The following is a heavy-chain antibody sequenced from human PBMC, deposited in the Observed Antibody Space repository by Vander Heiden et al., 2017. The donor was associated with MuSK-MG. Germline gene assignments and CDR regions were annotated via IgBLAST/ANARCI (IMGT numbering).Heavy chain of an antibody. CDR2: IIPIFGTA. Sequence: QVQLVQSGAEVKKPGSSVKVSCKASGGTFSSYAISWVRQAPGQGLEWMGGIIPIFGTANYAQKFQGRVTITADESTSTAYMELSSLRSEDTAVYYCARDPRYYDSSGYYFYAFDIWGQETMVTVSS. CDR3: ARDPRYYDSSGYYFYAFDI. J-gene: IGHJ3*02. V-gene: IGHV1-69*01. D-gene: IGHD3-22*01. CDR1: GGTFSSYA.